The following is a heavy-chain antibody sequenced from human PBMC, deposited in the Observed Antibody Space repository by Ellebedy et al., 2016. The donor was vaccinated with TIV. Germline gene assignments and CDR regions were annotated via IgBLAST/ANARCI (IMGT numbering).Heavy chain of an antibody. CDR3: TTRPRPRTDRSRFFFDY. CDR2: IRNKGNNYAT. D-gene: IGHD1-14*01. CDR1: GFTFSAST. Sequence: PGGSLRLSCAASGFTFSASTIHWVRQASGKGLEWVGRIRNKGNNYATAYAASLKGRFTISRDDSKDTAYLHMNSLKTEDTAVYYCTTRPRPRTDRSRFFFDYWGQGSLVTVSS. J-gene: IGHJ4*02. V-gene: IGHV3-73*01.